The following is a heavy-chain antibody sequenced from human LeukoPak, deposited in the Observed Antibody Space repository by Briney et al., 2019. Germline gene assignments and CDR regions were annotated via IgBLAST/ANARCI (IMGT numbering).Heavy chain of an antibody. CDR1: GYTFTGYY. V-gene: IGHV1-2*02. Sequence: ASVKVSCKASGYTFTGYYMHWVRQAPGQGLEWMGWINPNSGGTNYAQKFQGRVTMTRDTSISTAYMELSRLRSDDTAVYYCASGVVVVAATWSSYYFDMGVWGQGTTVTVSS. CDR3: ASGVVVVAATWSSYYFDMGV. J-gene: IGHJ6*02. D-gene: IGHD2-15*01. CDR2: INPNSGGT.